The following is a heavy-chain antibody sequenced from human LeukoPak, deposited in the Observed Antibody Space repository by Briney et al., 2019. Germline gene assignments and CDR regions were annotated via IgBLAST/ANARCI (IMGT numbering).Heavy chain of an antibody. CDR2: MSGSGGST. CDR3: ARDSVVAVVFDY. V-gene: IGHV3-23*01. D-gene: IGHD5-12*01. J-gene: IGHJ4*02. Sequence: PGGSLRLSCAASGFTFSSYAMSWVRQAPGKGLEWVSEMSGSGGSTYYADSVQGRFTISRDNSANTLFLQMNSLRAEDTAVYYCARDSVVAVVFDYWGQGTLVTVSS. CDR1: GFTFSSYA.